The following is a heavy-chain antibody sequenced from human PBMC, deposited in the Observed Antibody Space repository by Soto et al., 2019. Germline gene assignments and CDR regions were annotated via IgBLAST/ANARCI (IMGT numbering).Heavy chain of an antibody. Sequence: QVQLVESGGGVVQPGRSLRLSCAASGFTFSSYGMHWVRQAPGKGLEWVAGIWHDGSRKFYGDSVKGRFIVSRDNSDNMLHLQMDSLRGEDTAVYYCAREEGYGLGSKPFDMWGQGTMVTVSS. D-gene: IGHD3-10*01. J-gene: IGHJ3*02. CDR3: AREEGYGLGSKPFDM. CDR2: IWHDGSRK. CDR1: GFTFSSYG. V-gene: IGHV3-33*01.